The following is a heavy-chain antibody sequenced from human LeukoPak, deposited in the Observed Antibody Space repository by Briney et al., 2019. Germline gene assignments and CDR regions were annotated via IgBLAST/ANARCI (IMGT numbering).Heavy chain of an antibody. CDR3: ARHSIDYGEDY. J-gene: IGHJ4*02. CDR2: INHSGRT. CDR1: GGSFRGYY. D-gene: IGHD4/OR15-4a*01. Sequence: KPSETLSLTCAVYGGSFRGYYWSWLRQPPGKGLEWIGEINHSGRTNYNPSLKSRLTISVDTSKNQFSLKLSSVTAADTAVYYFARHSIDYGEDYWGQGTLVTVSA. V-gene: IGHV4-34*01.